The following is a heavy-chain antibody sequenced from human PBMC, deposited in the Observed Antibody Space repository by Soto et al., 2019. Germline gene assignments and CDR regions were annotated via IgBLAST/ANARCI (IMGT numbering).Heavy chain of an antibody. Sequence: PSETLSLTCTVSGGSINTGGYFWTWIRQHPGKGLEWIGYIASSGSTYYNPSLKGRLTIAADTSENQFSLRLTSVTAADTAVYYCARDYPYSYDNSGYSGYFDYWGQGTLVTVSS. CDR1: GGSINTGGYF. D-gene: IGHD3-22*01. V-gene: IGHV4-31*03. CDR3: ARDYPYSYDNSGYSGYFDY. CDR2: IASSGST. J-gene: IGHJ4*02.